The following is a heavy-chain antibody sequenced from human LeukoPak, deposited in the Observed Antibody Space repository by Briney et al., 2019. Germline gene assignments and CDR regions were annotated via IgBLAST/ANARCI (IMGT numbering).Heavy chain of an antibody. CDR2: INHSGST. V-gene: IGHV4-34*01. Sequence: SETLSLTCAVYGGSFSGYYWSWIRQPPGKGLEGIGEINHSGSTNYNPSLKSRVTISVDTSKNQFSLKLSSVTAADTAVYYCARGSPPITMVRGVIPYGMDVWGKGTTVTVSS. CDR3: ARGSPPITMVRGVIPYGMDV. CDR1: GGSFSGYY. J-gene: IGHJ6*04. D-gene: IGHD3-10*01.